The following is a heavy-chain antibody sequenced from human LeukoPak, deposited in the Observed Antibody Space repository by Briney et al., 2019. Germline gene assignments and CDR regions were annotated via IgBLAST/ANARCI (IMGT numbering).Heavy chain of an antibody. V-gene: IGHV3-33*06. CDR3: AKDPYYYGSGSYQGVPDY. CDR2: IWYDGSNK. J-gene: IGHJ4*02. D-gene: IGHD3-10*01. CDR1: GFTFSSYG. Sequence: GRSLRLSCAASGFTFSSYGMHWVRQAPGKGLEWVAVIWYDGSNKYYADSVKGRFTISRDNSKNTLYLQMNSLRAEDTAVYYCAKDPYYYGSGSYQGVPDYWGQGTLVTVSS.